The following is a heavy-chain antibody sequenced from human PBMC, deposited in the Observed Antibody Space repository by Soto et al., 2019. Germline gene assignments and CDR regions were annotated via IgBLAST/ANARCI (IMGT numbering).Heavy chain of an antibody. CDR1: GFTFSSYG. D-gene: IGHD3-3*01. J-gene: IGHJ4*02. V-gene: IGHV3-48*02. Sequence: GGSLRLCCAASGFTFSSYGMNWVRQAPGKGLEWVSYISSSSSTIYYADSVKGRFTISRDNAKNSLYLQMNSLRDEDTAVYYCARDYDFWSGYLGPFDYWGQGTLVTVSS. CDR2: ISSSSSTI. CDR3: ARDYDFWSGYLGPFDY.